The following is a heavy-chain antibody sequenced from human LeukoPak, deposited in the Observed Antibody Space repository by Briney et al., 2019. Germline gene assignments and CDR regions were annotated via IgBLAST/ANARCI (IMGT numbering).Heavy chain of an antibody. CDR1: GFTFSSYA. CDR3: AKGGGYYKGNWFDP. D-gene: IGHD3-3*01. V-gene: IGHV3-23*01. CDR2: ISGSGGST. J-gene: IGHJ5*02. Sequence: GGSLRLSCVASGFTFSSYAMNWVRQAPGTGLEWVSAISGSGGSTYYADSVKGRFTISRDNSKNTLYLQMNSLKAEDTAVYYCAKGGGYYKGNWFDPWGQGTLVTVSS.